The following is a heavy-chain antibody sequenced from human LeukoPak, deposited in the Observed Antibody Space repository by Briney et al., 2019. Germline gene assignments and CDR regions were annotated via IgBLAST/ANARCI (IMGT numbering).Heavy chain of an antibody. CDR2: IWSDGNNK. Sequence: GGSLRLSCAASGFNFNTYGMHWVRQAPVKGLEWVAFIWSDGNNKYYADSVKGRFTISRDNSKNTLYLQMNSLRAEDTAVYYCVRKDWSNPTYYFDYWGQGTLVTVSS. D-gene: IGHD3/OR15-3a*01. CDR3: VRKDWSNPTYYFDY. J-gene: IGHJ4*02. CDR1: GFNFNTYG. V-gene: IGHV3-33*01.